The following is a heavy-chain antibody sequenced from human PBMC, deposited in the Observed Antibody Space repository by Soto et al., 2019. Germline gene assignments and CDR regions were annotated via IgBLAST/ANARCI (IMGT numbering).Heavy chain of an antibody. CDR3: AIDMYTNYVNYFDL. CDR2: ISYDGSNK. J-gene: IGHJ5*02. D-gene: IGHD3-16*01. Sequence: PGVSLRLSCAASGFTFSSYGMHWVRQAPGKGLEWVAVISYDGSNKYYADSVKGRFTISRDNSKNTLYLQMSGLRAEDTALYYCAIDMYTNYVNYFDLWCQGTLVTVAS. CDR1: GFTFSSYG. V-gene: IGHV3-30*03.